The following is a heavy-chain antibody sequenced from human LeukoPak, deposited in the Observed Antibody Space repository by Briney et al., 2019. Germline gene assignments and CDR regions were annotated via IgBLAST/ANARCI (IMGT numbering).Heavy chain of an antibody. Sequence: ASVKLSCKASGYTVTSYGIIWVRQAPGQGLEWMGWISGYNDNTNYAQKFLGRVSMTADTSTSTAYMELRSLTSDDTAVYYCARSGRGTYYYFDLWGLGTLVTVSS. J-gene: IGHJ4*02. V-gene: IGHV1-18*01. CDR3: ARSGRGTYYYFDL. CDR1: GYTVTSYG. CDR2: ISGYNDNT. D-gene: IGHD5-12*01.